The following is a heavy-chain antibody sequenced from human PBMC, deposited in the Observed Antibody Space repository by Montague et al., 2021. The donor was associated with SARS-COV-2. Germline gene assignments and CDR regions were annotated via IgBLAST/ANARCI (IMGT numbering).Heavy chain of an antibody. Sequence: SETLSLTCTVSGGSVGSSHYYWAWIRQPPGKGLEWIGTVYYSGSTSYNPSPRSRVTIDVDTSTNQFSLKLPSVTAADTAVYFCARGLYNWNYEHWFDTWGQGTLVTVSS. CDR2: VYYSGST. V-gene: IGHV4-39*01. D-gene: IGHD1-7*01. CDR1: GGSVGSSHYY. CDR3: ARGLYNWNYEHWFDT. J-gene: IGHJ5*02.